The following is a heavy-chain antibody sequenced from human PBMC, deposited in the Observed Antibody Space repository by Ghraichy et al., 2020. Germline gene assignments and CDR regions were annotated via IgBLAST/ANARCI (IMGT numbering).Heavy chain of an antibody. CDR2: IYYSGST. J-gene: IGHJ6*03. CDR3: ARHALLDFWSGYYPTLYYYYYMDV. V-gene: IGHV4-59*08. D-gene: IGHD3-3*01. CDR1: GGSISSYY. Sequence: SQTLSLTCTVSGGSISSYYWSWIRQPPGKGLEWIGYIYYSGSTNYNPSLKSRVTISVDTSKNQFSLKLSSVTAADTAVYYCARHALLDFWSGYYPTLYYYYYMDVWGKGTTVTVSS.